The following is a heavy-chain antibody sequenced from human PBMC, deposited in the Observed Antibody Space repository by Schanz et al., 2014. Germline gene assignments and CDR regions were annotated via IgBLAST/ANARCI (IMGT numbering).Heavy chain of an antibody. CDR3: ARDERDLPRSLFVF. CDR1: GGFISSINW. D-gene: IGHD2-2*01. Sequence: QVQLQESGPGLVKPSGTLSLTCAVSGGFISSINWWSWVRQSPGTGLEWIGEINNSGSTNYNPSLKSRVPISLDNSKSQFSLTLNAGTAADTAVYYCARDERDLPRSLFVFWGQGTLVTVAS. CDR2: INNSGST. J-gene: IGHJ4*02. V-gene: IGHV4-4*02.